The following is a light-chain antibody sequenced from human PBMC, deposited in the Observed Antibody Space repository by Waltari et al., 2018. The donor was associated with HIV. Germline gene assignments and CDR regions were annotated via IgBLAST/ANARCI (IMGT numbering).Light chain of an antibody. Sequence: DIVTTQSPHSLAVSLGERATINCRSSRSILYISNTQNSLAWDQQKPGQSPKGLIYWASTRAAGVPDRFSGSGSGTNFRLTISSLQSDDVAGYFCQQYYTIGPTFGGGTKVE. V-gene: IGKV4-1*01. J-gene: IGKJ4*01. CDR1: RSILYISNTQNS. CDR3: QQYYTIGPT. CDR2: WAS.